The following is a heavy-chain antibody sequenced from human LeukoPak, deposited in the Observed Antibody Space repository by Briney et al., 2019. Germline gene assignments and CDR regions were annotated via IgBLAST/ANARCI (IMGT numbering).Heavy chain of an antibody. Sequence: ASVKVSCKASGYTLTELSMHWVRQAPGKGLEWMGWINPNSGATNYAQKSQGRVTMTRDMSTSTVYMELSSLRSEDTAVYYCARVPVVAATGDFDYWGQGTLVTVSS. CDR2: INPNSGAT. D-gene: IGHD2-15*01. V-gene: IGHV1-2*02. J-gene: IGHJ4*02. CDR1: GYTLTELS. CDR3: ARVPVVAATGDFDY.